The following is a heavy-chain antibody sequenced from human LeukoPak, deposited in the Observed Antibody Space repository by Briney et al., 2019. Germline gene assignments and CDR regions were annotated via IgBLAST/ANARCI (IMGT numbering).Heavy chain of an antibody. Sequence: PGGSLRLSCAASGFTFSDYYMSWIRQAPGKGLEWVSYISSSGSTIYYADSVKGRFTISRDNAKNSLYLQMNSLRAEDTALYYCAKDLKRTYSSSWDWFDPWGQGTLVTVSS. CDR1: GFTFSDYY. CDR2: ISSSGSTI. V-gene: IGHV3-11*01. J-gene: IGHJ5*02. CDR3: AKDLKRTYSSSWDWFDP. D-gene: IGHD6-13*01.